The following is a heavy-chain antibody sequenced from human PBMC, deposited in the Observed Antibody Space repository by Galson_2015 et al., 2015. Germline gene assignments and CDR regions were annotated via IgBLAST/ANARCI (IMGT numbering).Heavy chain of an antibody. J-gene: IGHJ6*03. Sequence: ETLSLTCTVSGGSISSYYWSWIRQPPGKGLEWIGYIYYSGSTNYNPSLKSRVTISVDTSKNQFSLKLSSVTAADTAVYYCARVVQGRFYYYYMDVWGKGTTVTVSS. CDR2: IYYSGST. CDR3: ARVVQGRFYYYYMDV. D-gene: IGHD1-1*01. CDR1: GGSISSYY. V-gene: IGHV4-59*01.